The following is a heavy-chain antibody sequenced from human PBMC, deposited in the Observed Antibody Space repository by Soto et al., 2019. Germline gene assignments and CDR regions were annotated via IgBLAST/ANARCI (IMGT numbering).Heavy chain of an antibody. J-gene: IGHJ3*02. D-gene: IGHD3-3*01. CDR3: ASKYDFWSGSYDAFDI. CDR1: GYTFTSYD. V-gene: IGHV1-8*01. Sequence: ASVKVSCKASGYTFTSYDINWVLQATGEGLEWMGWMNPNSGNTGYAQKFQGRVTMTRNTSISTAYMELSSLRSEDTAVYYCASKYDFWSGSYDAFDIWGQGTMVTVSS. CDR2: MNPNSGNT.